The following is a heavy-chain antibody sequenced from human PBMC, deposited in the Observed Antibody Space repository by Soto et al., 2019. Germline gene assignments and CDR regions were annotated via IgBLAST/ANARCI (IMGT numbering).Heavy chain of an antibody. D-gene: IGHD3-10*01. J-gene: IGHJ3*02. CDR1: GFTFSSYA. Sequence: EVQLLESGGGLVQPGGSLRLSCAASGFTFSSYAMSWVRQAPGKGPEWVSAISGSGGSTYYADSVKGRFTISRDNSKNTLYLQMNSLRAEDTAVYYCAATRSLYGSGSYIWGQGTMVTVSS. CDR3: AATRSLYGSGSYI. V-gene: IGHV3-23*01. CDR2: ISGSGGST.